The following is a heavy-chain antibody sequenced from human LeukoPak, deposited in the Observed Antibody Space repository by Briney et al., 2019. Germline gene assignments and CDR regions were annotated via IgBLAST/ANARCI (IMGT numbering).Heavy chain of an antibody. CDR3: ALPRYSSTWSVAY. CDR2: ISSSGDKT. CDR1: GFTFSSYA. V-gene: IGHV3-23*01. D-gene: IGHD2-2*01. Sequence: GGSLRLFCAASGFTFSSYAMSWVRQAPGKGLEWVSTISSSGDKTYYADSVKGRYTFSRDNSKNTLYLQMSSLRAEDTAVYYCALPRYSSTWSVAYWGQGTLVTVTS. J-gene: IGHJ4*02.